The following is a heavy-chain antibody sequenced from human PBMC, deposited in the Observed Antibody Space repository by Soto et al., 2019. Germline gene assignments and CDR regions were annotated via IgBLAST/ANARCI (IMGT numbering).Heavy chain of an antibody. J-gene: IGHJ4*02. CDR3: ARLRWTETTCSGGSCYFDY. D-gene: IGHD2-15*01. Sequence: PVKGSRKDSWVTLFKHCITPGRQGPRQRAGWMGGIIPIFGTTNYAQKFQGRLTITADESATTAYMELSSLRSEDTAVYYCARLRWTETTCSGGSCYFDYWGQGTLVTVSS. CDR2: IIPIFGTT. CDR1: WVTLFKHC. V-gene: IGHV1-69*13.